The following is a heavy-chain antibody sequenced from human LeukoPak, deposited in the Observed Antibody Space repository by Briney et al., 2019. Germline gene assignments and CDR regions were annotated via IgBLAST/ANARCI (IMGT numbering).Heavy chain of an antibody. Sequence: GGSLRLSCAASRISVSNNYMSWVRQAPGKGLEFVSVIYAGGDTFYADSVKGRFTISRDSSKNTLYLHMSSLTPEDAAVYYCAQARSSSGYGPLGFYWGQGTLVTVSS. CDR3: AQARSSSGYGPLGFY. V-gene: IGHV3-53*01. J-gene: IGHJ1*01. CDR2: IYAGGDT. CDR1: RISVSNNY. D-gene: IGHD5-12*01.